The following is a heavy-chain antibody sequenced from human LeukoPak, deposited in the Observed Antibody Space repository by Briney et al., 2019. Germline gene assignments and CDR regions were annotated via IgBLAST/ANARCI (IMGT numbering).Heavy chain of an antibody. CDR3: ARDSQYIVVVPAAMKTYYYYGMDV. D-gene: IGHD2-2*01. CDR2: ISAYNGNT. V-gene: IGHV1-18*01. Sequence: ASVKVSCKASGYTFTSYGIIWVRQAPGQGLEWMGWISAYNGNTNYAQKLQGRVTMTTDTSTSTAYMELRSLRSDDTAVYYCARDSQYIVVVPAAMKTYYYYGMDVWGQGTTVTVSS. J-gene: IGHJ6*02. CDR1: GYTFTSYG.